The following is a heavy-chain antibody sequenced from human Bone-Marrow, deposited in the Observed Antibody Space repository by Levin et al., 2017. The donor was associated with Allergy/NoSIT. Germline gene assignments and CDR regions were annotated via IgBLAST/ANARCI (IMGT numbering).Heavy chain of an antibody. CDR3: AKVRGVYSYGHGFDY. CDR1: GFPFNSYA. D-gene: IGHD5-18*01. Sequence: GGSLRLSCAASGFPFNSYAMSWVRQVPGKGLEWVSGLSAGGDGTNYADSVKGRFTLSRANSKNTLYLQLSSLRADDTAVYYCAKVRGVYSYGHGFDYWGQGTLVTVSS. CDR2: LSAGGDGT. J-gene: IGHJ4*01. V-gene: IGHV3-23*01.